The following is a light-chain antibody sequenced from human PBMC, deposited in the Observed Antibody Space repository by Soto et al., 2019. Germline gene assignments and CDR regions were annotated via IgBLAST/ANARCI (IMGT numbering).Light chain of an antibody. J-gene: IGKJ4*01. CDR3: QQYNSYPLT. CDR1: QGISSY. V-gene: IGKV1-9*01. CDR2: AAS. Sequence: DIQLTQSPSFLSASVGDRVTITCRASQGISSYLAWYQQKPGKAPKLLIYAASTLQSGVPSRFSGSGSGTEFTPTITRLQPDDFATYFCQQYNSYPLTFGGGTKVDIK.